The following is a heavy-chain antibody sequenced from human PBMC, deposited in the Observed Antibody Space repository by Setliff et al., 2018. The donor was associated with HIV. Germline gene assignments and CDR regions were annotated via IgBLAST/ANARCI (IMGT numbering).Heavy chain of an antibody. CDR1: GYTFTDYY. V-gene: IGHV1-2*02. CDR3: ARAPIYCGGDCYLFDY. D-gene: IGHD2-21*02. CDR2: IKPNSGGT. Sequence: ASVKVSCKASGYTFTDYYMHWVRQAPGQGLEWMGWIKPNSGGTNYAHKFQGRVTVTRDTSITTTYMELTRLTSDDTAIYYCARAPIYCGGDCYLFDYWGQGTLVTVSS. J-gene: IGHJ4*02.